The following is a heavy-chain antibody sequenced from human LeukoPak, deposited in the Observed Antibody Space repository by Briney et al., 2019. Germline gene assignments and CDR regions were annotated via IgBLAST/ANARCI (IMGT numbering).Heavy chain of an antibody. V-gene: IGHV3-23*01. Sequence: AGGSLRLSCAASGLPFSSYVMSWVRQAPGKGLERVSGINGGGSRTYYADSVKGRFTISRDNSKNTLFLQMNSLRADDTAVYYCAKEGSTVTFDYWGQGTLVTVSS. J-gene: IGHJ4*02. CDR2: INGGGSRT. CDR3: AKEGSTVTFDY. CDR1: GLPFSSYV. D-gene: IGHD4-11*01.